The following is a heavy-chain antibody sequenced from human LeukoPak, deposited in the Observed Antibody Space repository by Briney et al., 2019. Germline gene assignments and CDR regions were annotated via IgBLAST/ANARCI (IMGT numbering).Heavy chain of an antibody. D-gene: IGHD3-22*01. CDR3: ARDRAGDYDSSGYHYNSYYFDY. CDR1: GFTFSTYG. V-gene: IGHV3-21*01. Sequence: PGGSLRLSCAASGFTFSTYGMNWVRQAPGKGLEWVSSISSSSTYIYYTDSVKGRFTISRDNARSSLYLQMNSLRAEDTAVYYCARDRAGDYDSSGYHYNSYYFDYWGQGTLVTVSS. CDR2: ISSSSTYI. J-gene: IGHJ4*02.